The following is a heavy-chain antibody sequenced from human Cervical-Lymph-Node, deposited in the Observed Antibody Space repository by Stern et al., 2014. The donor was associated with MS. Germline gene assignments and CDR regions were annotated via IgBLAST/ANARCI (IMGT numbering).Heavy chain of an antibody. CDR3: MGIGDAMHV. Sequence: VQLVESGGGVVKPGRSLTLSCAASGFSFNNSAIHWLRQAPGKGLEWVAVMFPVVGTKKSGDDVQVRVSISSAPATTTLVLQLNSLRLEDTAVYYCMGIGDAMHVWGQGTTVIVSS. J-gene: IGHJ6*02. V-gene: IGHV3-30*14. D-gene: IGHD1-26*01. CDR2: MFPVVGTK. CDR1: GFSFNNSA.